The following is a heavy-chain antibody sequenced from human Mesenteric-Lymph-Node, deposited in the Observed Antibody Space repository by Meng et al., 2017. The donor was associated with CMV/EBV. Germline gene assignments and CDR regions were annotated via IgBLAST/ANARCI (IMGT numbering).Heavy chain of an antibody. CDR1: GGFISTYY. CDR2: VSFEGIT. V-gene: IGHV4-59*01. J-gene: IGHJ6*02. CDR3: ARDLYYDFWSGSSGMDV. Sequence: SETLSLTCNVSGGFISTYYWNWIRQSPGKGLEWIGYVSFEGITNSNPSLRSRVIISIDTSRHHFSLKMTSMTAADTAVYYCARDLYYDFWSGSSGMDVWGQGTTVTVSS. D-gene: IGHD3-3*01.